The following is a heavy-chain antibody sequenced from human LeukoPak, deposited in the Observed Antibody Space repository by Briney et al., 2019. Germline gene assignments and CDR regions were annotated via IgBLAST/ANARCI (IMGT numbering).Heavy chain of an antibody. Sequence: PSETLSLTCTVSGGSISSGDYYWSWIRQPPGKGLEWIGYIYYSGSTYYNPSLKSRVTISVYTSKNQFSLKLSSVTAADTAVYYCARAPPVVAFDIWGHGTMVTVSS. CDR2: IYYSGST. J-gene: IGHJ3*02. CDR3: ARAPPVVAFDI. CDR1: GGSISSGDYY. V-gene: IGHV4-30-4*08.